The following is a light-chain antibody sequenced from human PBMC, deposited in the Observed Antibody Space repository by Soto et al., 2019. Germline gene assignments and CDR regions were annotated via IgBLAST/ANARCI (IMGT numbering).Light chain of an antibody. Sequence: EIVLTQSPGTLSLSPGERATLSCRASQSINSSYLAWYQQKPGQAPRLLIYGASSRATGIRDRFSGSGSGTDFTLTISRLEPEDFAVYYCQQFGSSPGFTFGPGTKVDIK. CDR3: QQFGSSPGFT. V-gene: IGKV3-20*01. J-gene: IGKJ3*01. CDR2: GAS. CDR1: QSINSSY.